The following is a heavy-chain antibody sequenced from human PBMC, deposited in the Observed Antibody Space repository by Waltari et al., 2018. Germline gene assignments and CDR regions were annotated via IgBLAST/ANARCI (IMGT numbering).Heavy chain of an antibody. D-gene: IGHD3-3*01. J-gene: IGHJ4*02. V-gene: IGHV7-4-1*02. Sequence: QVQLVQSGSELKKPWASGKVSCKASGYTFTSYAMNWVRQAPGQGLEWMGWINTNPGNPTYAQGFTGRFVFSLHTSVSTAYLQISRLKAEDTAVYYCARQDFLEWYNDYWGQGTLVTVSS. CDR2: INTNPGNP. CDR1: GYTFTSYA. CDR3: ARQDFLEWYNDY.